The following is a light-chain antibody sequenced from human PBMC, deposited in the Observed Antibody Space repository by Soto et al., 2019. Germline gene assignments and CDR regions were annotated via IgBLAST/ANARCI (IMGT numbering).Light chain of an antibody. CDR1: QGIRSA. CDR3: QQSYTAPLT. J-gene: IGKJ4*01. V-gene: IGKV1-39*01. CDR2: AAS. Sequence: DIQMTQSPSSLSASIGDRVTITCRASQGIRSALGWYQQKPGKVPKLLIYAASTLQSGVPSRFSGSGSGTDFTLTIRSLQPEDFATYYCQQSYTAPLTFGGGTKVDIK.